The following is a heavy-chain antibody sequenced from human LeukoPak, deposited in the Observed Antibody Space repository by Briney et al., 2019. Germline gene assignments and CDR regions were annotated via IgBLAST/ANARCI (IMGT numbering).Heavy chain of an antibody. Sequence: SETLSLTCTVSGGSLSSSSYYWGWIRQPPGKGLEWIGSIYYSGSTYYNPSLKSRVTMSVDTSKSQFFLKLTSVTAADTAVYYCARMVNYYYSYMDVWGKGTTVTVSS. J-gene: IGHJ6*03. CDR3: ARMVNYYYSYMDV. CDR1: GGSLSSSSYY. V-gene: IGHV4-39*07. CDR2: IYYSGST. D-gene: IGHD2-8*01.